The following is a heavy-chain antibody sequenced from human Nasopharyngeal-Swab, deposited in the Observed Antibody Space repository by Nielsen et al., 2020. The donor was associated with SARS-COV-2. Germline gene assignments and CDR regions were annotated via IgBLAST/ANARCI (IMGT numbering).Heavy chain of an antibody. D-gene: IGHD6-13*01. Sequence: WVRQAPGQRLEWMGWINAGNGNTKYSQKFQGRVTITRGTSASTAYMELSSLRSEDTAVYYCARGDYSSSWDRSYYGMDVWGQGTTVTVSS. V-gene: IGHV1-3*01. CDR2: INAGNGNT. CDR3: ARGDYSSSWDRSYYGMDV. J-gene: IGHJ6*02.